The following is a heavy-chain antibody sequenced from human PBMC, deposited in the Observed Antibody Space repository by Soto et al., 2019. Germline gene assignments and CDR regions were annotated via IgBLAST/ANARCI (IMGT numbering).Heavy chain of an antibody. D-gene: IGHD3-3*02. Sequence: QVQLEQSGAEVKKPGSSVKVSCKASGGTFSNSAISWVRQAPGQGLEWMGGIMPVFRTPDYAQKFQGRVTITAVESTSTAYMELSGLRSDDTAVYFCASDKDRPQLGGNYYYILDVWGQGTTVTVSS. CDR2: IMPVFRTP. CDR1: GGTFSNSA. J-gene: IGHJ6*02. V-gene: IGHV1-69*12. CDR3: ASDKDRPQLGGNYYYILDV.